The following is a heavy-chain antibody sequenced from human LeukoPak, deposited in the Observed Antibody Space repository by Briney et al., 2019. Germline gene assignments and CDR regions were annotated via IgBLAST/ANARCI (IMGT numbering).Heavy chain of an antibody. J-gene: IGHJ4*02. D-gene: IGHD3-10*01. CDR3: ARDYYGSGSYYDY. CDR2: IRYDGSNK. V-gene: IGHV3-30*02. Sequence: GGSLRLSCAASGFTFSSYGMHWVRQAPGKGLEWVAFIRYDGSNKYYADSVKGRFTISRDNSKSSLYLQMNSLRAEDTAVYYCARDYYGSGSYYDYWGQGTLVTVSS. CDR1: GFTFSSYG.